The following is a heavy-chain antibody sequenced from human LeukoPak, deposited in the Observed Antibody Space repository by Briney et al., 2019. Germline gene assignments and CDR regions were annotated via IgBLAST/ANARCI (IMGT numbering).Heavy chain of an antibody. CDR3: AKSVVRFLEWLSPPGDWFDP. J-gene: IGHJ5*02. D-gene: IGHD3-3*01. Sequence: GGSLTLSCAASGFIFDSYSMNWVRQAPGKGLEWVSYISSGGSMINYADSVKGRFTISRDNSKNTLYLQMNSLRAEDTAVYYCAKSVVRFLEWLSPPGDWFDPWGQGTLVTVSS. V-gene: IGHV3-48*01. CDR1: GFIFDSYS. CDR2: ISSGGSMI.